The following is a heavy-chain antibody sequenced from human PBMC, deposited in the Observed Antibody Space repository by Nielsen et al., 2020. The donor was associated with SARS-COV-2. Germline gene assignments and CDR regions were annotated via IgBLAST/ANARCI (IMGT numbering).Heavy chain of an antibody. CDR3: ATLPDYGGNS. D-gene: IGHD4-23*01. V-gene: IGHV1-69*13. CDR1: GYTFTSYD. Sequence: SVKVSCKASGYTFTSYDINWVRQATGQGLEWMGGIIPIFGTANYAQKFQGRVTITADESTSTAYMELSSLRSEDTAVYYCATLPDYGGNSWGQGTLVTVSS. J-gene: IGHJ4*02. CDR2: IIPIFGTA.